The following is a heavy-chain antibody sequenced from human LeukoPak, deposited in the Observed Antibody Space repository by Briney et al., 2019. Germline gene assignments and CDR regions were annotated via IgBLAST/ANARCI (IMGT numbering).Heavy chain of an antibody. CDR1: GGSFSGYY. D-gene: IGHD5-18*01. Sequence: SETLSLTCAVYGGSFSGYYWSWIRQPPGKGLEWIGEINHSGSTNYNPSLKSRVTISVDTSKNQFSLKLSSVTAADTAVYYCARATRGYSYGYNWWGQGTLVTVSS. CDR2: INHSGST. J-gene: IGHJ4*02. CDR3: ARATRGYSYGYNW. V-gene: IGHV4-34*01.